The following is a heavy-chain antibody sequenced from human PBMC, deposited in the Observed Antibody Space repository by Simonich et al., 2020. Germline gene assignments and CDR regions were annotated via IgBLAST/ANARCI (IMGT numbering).Heavy chain of an antibody. J-gene: IGHJ3*02. CDR3: AREGAGNDAFDI. V-gene: IGHV3-30*07. D-gene: IGHD1-26*01. CDR1: GFTFSSYA. CDR2: RSYDGSHK. Sequence: QVQLVESGGGVVQPGRSLSLSCAASGFTFSSYAMHWVRQGPGKGLEWVAVRSYDGSHKDYADSGKGRFTISRDNAKNTLYLQMNSLRAEDTAVYYCAREGAGNDAFDIWGQGTMVTVSS.